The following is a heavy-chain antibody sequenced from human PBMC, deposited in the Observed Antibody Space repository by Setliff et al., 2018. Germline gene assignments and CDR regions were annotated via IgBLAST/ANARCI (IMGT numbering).Heavy chain of an antibody. Sequence: GSLRLSCAASGFSFSRSWMSWVRQAPGKGPEWVANIKQDGSEKYYVDSVKGRFTISRDNSKNTLYLQMNSLRAEDTAVYYCARGSKYYYDSSGYYYVPADYWGQGTLVTVSS. CDR3: ARGSKYYYDSSGYYYVPADY. V-gene: IGHV3-7*01. D-gene: IGHD3-22*01. CDR1: GFSFSRSW. CDR2: IKQDGSEK. J-gene: IGHJ4*02.